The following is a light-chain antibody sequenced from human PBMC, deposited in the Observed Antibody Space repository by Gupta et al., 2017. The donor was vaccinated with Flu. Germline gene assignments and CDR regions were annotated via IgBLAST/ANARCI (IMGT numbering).Light chain of an antibody. Sequence: SSRSASVGERGSMSCRASQIISKSLKWYQQKPGKAPRLLIYDTYNLYTGVPSRLSGGGSGTDFTLTITSLQPEDFATYYCQQSYITPPLTFGGGTKVEVK. CDR2: DTY. V-gene: IGKV1-39*01. J-gene: IGKJ4*01. CDR1: QIISKS. CDR3: QQSYITPPLT.